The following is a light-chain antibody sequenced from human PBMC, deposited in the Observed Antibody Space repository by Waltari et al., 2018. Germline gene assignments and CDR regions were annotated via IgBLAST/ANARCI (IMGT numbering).Light chain of an antibody. J-gene: IGLJ3*02. CDR1: TSNLGSNT. V-gene: IGLV1-44*01. CDR3: AAWDDSLIWV. Sequence: QSVLTQPPSASGTPGQRVTISCSGSTSNLGSNTVNWYRQLPGTAPKLLIDTNNQRPSGVPDRFSGSKSGTSASLAISGLQSEDEADYYCAAWDDSLIWVFGGGTKLTVL. CDR2: TNN.